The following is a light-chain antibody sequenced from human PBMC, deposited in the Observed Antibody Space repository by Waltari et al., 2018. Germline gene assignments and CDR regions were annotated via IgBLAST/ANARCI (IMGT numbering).Light chain of an antibody. Sequence: HSALTQPPSASGSPGQSVTISCTGTSADVGGYDYVSWYQQHPGKVPKLIIYDVTKRPSGVPTRVAASKAGNSASLTVAGLQAEDEADYYCSSHAGNNLWIFGGGTKVTVL. V-gene: IGLV2-8*01. J-gene: IGLJ2*01. CDR2: DVT. CDR1: SADVGGYDY. CDR3: SSHAGNNLWI.